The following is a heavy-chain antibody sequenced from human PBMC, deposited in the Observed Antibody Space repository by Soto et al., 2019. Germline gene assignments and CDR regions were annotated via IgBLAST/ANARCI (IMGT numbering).Heavy chain of an antibody. Sequence: SVKVSCKASGGTFSSYALRWVRPAPGQGLEWMGGIIPIFGTANYAQKFQGRVTITADESTSTAYMELSSLRSEDTAVYYCARCPFFMGASGYYDPDPPHDRMAVRGQRTTVTVSS. J-gene: IGHJ6*02. V-gene: IGHV1-69*13. CDR3: ARCPFFMGASGYYDPDPPHDRMAV. D-gene: IGHD2-15*01. CDR2: IIPIFGTA. CDR1: GGTFSSYA.